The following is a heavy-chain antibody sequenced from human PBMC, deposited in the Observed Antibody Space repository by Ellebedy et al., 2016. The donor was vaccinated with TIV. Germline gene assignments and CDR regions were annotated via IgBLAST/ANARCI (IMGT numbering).Heavy chain of an antibody. CDR3: AADQTHNDILNGYDAYEI. CDR1: GFRFIDSA. J-gene: IGHJ3*02. Sequence: ASVKVSCKASGFRFIDSAVQWVRQARGQRLEWIGWIVVGSGSTTYAQTYQDRVTLTSDTSTSTAYMELSGLRPEDTAVYYCAADQTHNDILNGYDAYEIWGQGTMVTVSS. V-gene: IGHV1-58*01. D-gene: IGHD3-9*01. CDR2: IVVGSGST.